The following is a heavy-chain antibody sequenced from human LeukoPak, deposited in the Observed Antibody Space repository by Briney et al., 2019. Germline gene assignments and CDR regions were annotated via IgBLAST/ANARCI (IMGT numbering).Heavy chain of an antibody. D-gene: IGHD6-13*01. J-gene: IGHJ4*02. V-gene: IGHV1-18*01. CDR2: ISAYNGNT. CDR3: ARGVQQQLIYYFDY. CDR1: GYTFTSYG. Sequence: ASVKVSCKASGYTFTSYGINWVRQAPGQGLEWMGWISAYNGNTNYAQKLQGRVTMTTDTSTSTAYMELRSLRSDDTAVYYCARGVQQQLIYYFDYWGQGTLVTVSS.